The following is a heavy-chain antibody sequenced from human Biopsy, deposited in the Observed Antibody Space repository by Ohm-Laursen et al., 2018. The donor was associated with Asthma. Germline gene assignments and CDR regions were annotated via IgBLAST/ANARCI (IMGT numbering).Heavy chain of an antibody. Sequence: TLSLTCTVSYGPITSGGYYWTWIRHHPGKGLEWIGFIFYSGSTYYNPSLKSRVSISIDTSKNQFSLKLSSVTAADTAVYYCARAQDYYDSRGYYRSFDYWGQGTLVTVSS. V-gene: IGHV4-31*03. J-gene: IGHJ4*02. CDR2: IFYSGST. D-gene: IGHD3-22*01. CDR1: YGPITSGGYY. CDR3: ARAQDYYDSRGYYRSFDY.